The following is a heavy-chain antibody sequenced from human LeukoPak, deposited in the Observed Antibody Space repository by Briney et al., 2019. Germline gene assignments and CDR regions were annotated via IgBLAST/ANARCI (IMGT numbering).Heavy chain of an antibody. CDR2: IYYSGST. D-gene: IGHD6-6*01. J-gene: IGHJ4*02. CDR1: GGPISSYY. V-gene: IGHV4-59*12. Sequence: SETLSLTCTVSGGPISSYYWSWIRQPPGKGLEWIGYIYYSGSTNYNPSLKSRVTISVDTSKNQFSLKLSSVTAADTAVYYCARTLLSSSSFDYWGQGTLVTVSS. CDR3: ARTLLSSSSFDY.